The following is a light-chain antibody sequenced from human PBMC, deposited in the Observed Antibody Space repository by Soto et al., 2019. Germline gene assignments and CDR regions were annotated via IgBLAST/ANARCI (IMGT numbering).Light chain of an antibody. CDR1: RSDVGGYNY. CDR3: SSYTSIRILV. J-gene: IGLJ2*01. CDR2: DVT. Sequence: ALTQPASVSGSPGQSITISCTGTRSDVGGYNYVSWYQHHPGKAPKLMIYDVTNRPSGVSNRFSGSKSGNTASLTISGLQAEDEADYYCSSYTSIRILVFGGGTKLTVL. V-gene: IGLV2-14*03.